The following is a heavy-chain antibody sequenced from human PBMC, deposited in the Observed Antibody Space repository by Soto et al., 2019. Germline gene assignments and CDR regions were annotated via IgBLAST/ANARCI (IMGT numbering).Heavy chain of an antibody. CDR1: GFTFSSYS. CDR3: ARDLVYYGSGSY. J-gene: IGHJ6*02. CDR2: ISSSSSYI. V-gene: IGHV3-21*01. D-gene: IGHD3-10*01. Sequence: AGGSLRLSCAASGFTFSSYSMNWVRQAPGKGLEWVSSISSSSSYIYYADSVKGRFTISRDNAKNSLYLQMNSLRAEDTAVYYCARDLVYYGSGSYWGQGTTVTVSS.